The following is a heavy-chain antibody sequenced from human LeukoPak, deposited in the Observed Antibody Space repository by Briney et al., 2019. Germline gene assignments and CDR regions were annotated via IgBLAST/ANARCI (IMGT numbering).Heavy chain of an antibody. D-gene: IGHD3/OR15-3a*01. CDR2: MYHSGST. CDR1: GYSITSGFY. J-gene: IGHJ4*02. Sequence: TSETLSLTCSVSGYSITSGFYRGWIRQTPGKALEWIGSMYHSGSTYYNPSLESRVTLSVDTSRNQFSLKLTSVTAADTALYFCARDGGGRLDYYFDFWDQGSLVTVSS. CDR3: ARDGGGRLDYYFDF. V-gene: IGHV4-38-2*02.